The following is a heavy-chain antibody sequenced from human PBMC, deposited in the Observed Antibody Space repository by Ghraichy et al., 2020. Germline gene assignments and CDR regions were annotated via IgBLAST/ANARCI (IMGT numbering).Heavy chain of an antibody. CDR1: GGSISSSSYY. CDR2: IYYSGST. Sequence: SETLSLTCTVSGGSISSSSYYWGWIRQPPGKGLEWIGSIYYSGSTYYNPSLKSRVTISVDTSKNQFSLKLSSVTAADTAVYYCASSKSPRWYDFWSGPLAFDIWGQGTMVTVSS. V-gene: IGHV4-39*01. J-gene: IGHJ3*02. D-gene: IGHD3-3*01. CDR3: ASSKSPRWYDFWSGPLAFDI.